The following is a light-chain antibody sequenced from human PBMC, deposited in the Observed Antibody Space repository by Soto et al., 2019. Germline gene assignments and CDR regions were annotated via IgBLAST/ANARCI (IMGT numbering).Light chain of an antibody. CDR3: QQYNTYST. CDR1: QSITTW. J-gene: IGKJ1*01. V-gene: IGKV1-5*03. CDR2: KAS. Sequence: DIQMTQSPSTLSASVGDTVTITCRASQSITTWLAWYQQKPGKVPKLLIYKASSLESGVPSRFSGSGSGTEFTLTISSLQPDDFATYYCQQYNTYSTFGRGTKVESK.